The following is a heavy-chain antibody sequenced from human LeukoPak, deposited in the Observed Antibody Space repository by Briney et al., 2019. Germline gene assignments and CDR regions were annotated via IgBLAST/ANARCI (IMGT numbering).Heavy chain of an antibody. V-gene: IGHV4-34*01. CDR3: ARAATCYDILTGYYPRGYFDY. CDR2: INHSGST. CDR1: GGSFSGYY. J-gene: IGHJ4*02. Sequence: SETLSPTCAVYGGSFSGYYWSWIRQPPGKGLEWIGEINHSGSTNYNPSLKSRVTISVDTSKNQFSLKLSSVTAADTAVYYCARAATCYDILTGYYPRGYFDYWGQGTLVTVSS. D-gene: IGHD3-9*01.